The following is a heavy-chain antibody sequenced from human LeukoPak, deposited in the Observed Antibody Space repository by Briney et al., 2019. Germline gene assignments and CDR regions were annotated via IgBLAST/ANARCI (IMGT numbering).Heavy chain of an antibody. V-gene: IGHV3-30-3*01. J-gene: IGHJ4*02. Sequence: GGSLRLSCAASGFSFSTHAMHWVRQAPGKGLEWVAVISYDGSNKYYADSVKGRFTISRDNSKNTGYLQMNSLRAEDTAVYYCARVYSSTWAFDYWGQGTLVTVAS. CDR2: ISYDGSNK. D-gene: IGHD6-13*01. CDR3: ARVYSSTWAFDY. CDR1: GFSFSTHA.